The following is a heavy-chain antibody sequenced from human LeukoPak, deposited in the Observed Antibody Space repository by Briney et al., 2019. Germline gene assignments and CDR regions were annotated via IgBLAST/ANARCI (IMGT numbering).Heavy chain of an antibody. V-gene: IGHV4-39*01. CDR1: GGSISSSSYY. J-gene: IGHJ3*02. Sequence: PSETLSLTCTVSGGSISSSSYYWGWIRQPPGKGLEWIGSIYYSGSTYYNPSLKSRVTISVDTSKNQFSLKLSSVTAADTAVYYCARAIRSGTAGGAAFDIWGQGTMVTVSS. CDR2: IYYSGST. D-gene: IGHD3-3*01. CDR3: ARAIRSGTAGGAAFDI.